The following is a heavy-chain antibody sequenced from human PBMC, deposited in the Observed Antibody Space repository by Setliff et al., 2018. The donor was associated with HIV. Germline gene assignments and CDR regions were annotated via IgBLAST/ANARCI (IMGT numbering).Heavy chain of an antibody. CDR3: ARQGLLWFGAGYNWFDP. Sequence: SETLSLTCTVSGGSISSSSYYWGWIRQPPGKGLEWIGSIYYSGSTYYNPSLKSRVTISVDTSKNQFSLKLSSVTAADTAVYYCARQGLLWFGAGYNWFDPWGQGTLVTVSS. CDR2: IYYSGST. D-gene: IGHD3-10*01. J-gene: IGHJ5*02. CDR1: GGSISSSSYY. V-gene: IGHV4-39*01.